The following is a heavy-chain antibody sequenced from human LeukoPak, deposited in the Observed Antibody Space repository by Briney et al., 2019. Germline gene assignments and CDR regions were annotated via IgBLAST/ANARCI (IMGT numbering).Heavy chain of an antibody. Sequence: SETLSLTCTVSGGSISSYYRSWIRQPPGKGLEWIGYIYYSGSTNYNPSLKSRVTISVDTSKNQFSLKLSSVTAADTAVYYCARSSDIAVAGTVYFQHWGQGTLVTVSS. CDR3: ARSSDIAVAGTVYFQH. V-gene: IGHV4-59*01. J-gene: IGHJ1*01. CDR2: IYYSGST. CDR1: GGSISSYY. D-gene: IGHD6-19*01.